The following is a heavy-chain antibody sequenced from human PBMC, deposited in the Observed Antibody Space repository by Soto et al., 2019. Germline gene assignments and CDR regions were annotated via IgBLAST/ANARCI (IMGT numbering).Heavy chain of an antibody. CDR3: ARTQCSSTRCYVGSWDY. V-gene: IGHV1-2*04. CDR1: GYTFTGYY. CDR2: IDPNSGGT. Sequence: QVPLVQSGAEVKKPGASVKVSCKASGYTFTGYYMHWVRQAPGQGLEWMGWIDPNSGGTNYAQKFQGWVTMTRDTSISTGYMELSRLRSDDTAVYYCARTQCSSTRCYVGSWDYWGQGTLVTVSS. D-gene: IGHD2-2*01. J-gene: IGHJ4*02.